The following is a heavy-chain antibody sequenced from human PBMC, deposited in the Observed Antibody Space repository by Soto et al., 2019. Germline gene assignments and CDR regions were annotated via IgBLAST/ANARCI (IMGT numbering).Heavy chain of an antibody. CDR3: ARDSGAALYGEDALDI. CDR1: GYSFSGYD. CDR2: VSTSIRST. J-gene: IGHJ3*02. V-gene: IGHV1-18*04. D-gene: IGHD3-10*01. Sequence: QGKLVQSGPEVKKPGASVKVSCTASGYSFSGYDITWVRQAPGQGLEWLGWVSTSIRSTMSAEKLQGRLTMSTDTSTTTVYMELRGLTSDDTAVYYCARDSGAALYGEDALDIWGQGTMVSVSS.